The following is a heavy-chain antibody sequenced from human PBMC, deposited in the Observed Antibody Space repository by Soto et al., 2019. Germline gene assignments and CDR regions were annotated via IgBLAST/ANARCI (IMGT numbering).Heavy chain of an antibody. CDR1: GYTFTSYG. CDR3: ARDTLRYFDWLPNFDY. D-gene: IGHD3-9*01. CDR2: ISAYNGNT. V-gene: IGHV1-18*01. Sequence: GASVKVSCKASGYTFTSYGISWVRQAPGQGLEWMGWISAYNGNTNYAQKLQGRVTMTTDTSTSTAYMELRSLRSDDTAVYYCARDTLRYFDWLPNFDYRGQGTLVTVSS. J-gene: IGHJ4*02.